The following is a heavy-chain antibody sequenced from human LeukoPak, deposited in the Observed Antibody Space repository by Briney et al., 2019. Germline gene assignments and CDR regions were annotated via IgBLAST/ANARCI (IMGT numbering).Heavy chain of an antibody. CDR1: GFTFSNYW. D-gene: IGHD2-15*01. V-gene: IGHV3-7*03. J-gene: IGHJ6*03. CDR3: AKNGDRGAYCSGGTCYPYYYYYMDV. CDR2: INQGGSEK. Sequence: GGSLRLSCAASGFTFSNYWMIWVRQAPGKGPEWVADINQGGSEKYYIDSVKGRFTISRDNAKNSLYLQMNSLRAEDTAIYYCAKNGDRGAYCSGGTCYPYYYYYMDVWGKGTTVTISS.